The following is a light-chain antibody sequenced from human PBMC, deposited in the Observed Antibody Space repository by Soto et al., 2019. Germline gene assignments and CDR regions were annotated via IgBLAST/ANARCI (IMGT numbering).Light chain of an antibody. J-gene: IGLJ1*01. Sequence: QSVLTQPASVSGSPGQSITISCTGTSSDVGGYDYVSWYQLHPVNAPKLMVYEVSIRPSGVSYRFSGSKSGNTASLTISGLQTEDEADYFCSSYSISTAYLFGTGTKVTVL. CDR3: SSYSISTAYL. CDR2: EVS. V-gene: IGLV2-14*01. CDR1: SSDVGGYDY.